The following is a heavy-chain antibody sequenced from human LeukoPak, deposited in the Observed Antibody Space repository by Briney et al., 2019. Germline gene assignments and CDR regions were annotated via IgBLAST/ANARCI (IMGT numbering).Heavy chain of an antibody. Sequence: PGGSLRLSCAASGFTFSSYAMSWVRQAPGKGLEWVSAISGSGGSTYYADSVKGRFTISRDNSKNTLYLQMNSLRAEDTAVYYCAKVAVAGRTPDWGAFDIWGQGTMVTVSS. CDR3: AKVAVAGRTPDWGAFDI. J-gene: IGHJ3*02. V-gene: IGHV3-23*01. D-gene: IGHD6-19*01. CDR2: ISGSGGST. CDR1: GFTFSSYA.